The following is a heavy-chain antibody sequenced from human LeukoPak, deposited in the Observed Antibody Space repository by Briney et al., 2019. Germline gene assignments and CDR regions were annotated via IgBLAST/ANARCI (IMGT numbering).Heavy chain of an antibody. V-gene: IGHV4-4*07. Sequence: SETLSLTCTVSGGSIRSYYWSWIRQPAGKGLEWIGRIYSSGSTNYNPSLESRVTMSVDTSKNQFSLKLSSVTAADTAVYYCARISDCISSSCPYYYYMDVWCKVTTVTVSS. CDR3: ARISDCISSSCPYYYYMDV. CDR2: IYSSGST. CDR1: GGSIRSYY. J-gene: IGHJ6*03. D-gene: IGHD2-2*01.